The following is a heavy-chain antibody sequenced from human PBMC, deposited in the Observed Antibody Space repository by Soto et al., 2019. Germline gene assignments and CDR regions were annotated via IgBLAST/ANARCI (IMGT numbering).Heavy chain of an antibody. CDR3: ARSTYYDFWSGYSPFDP. D-gene: IGHD3-3*01. J-gene: IGHJ5*02. CDR2: MNPNSGNT. Sequence: QVQLVQSGAEVKKPGASVKVSCKASGYTFTSYDIKWVRQATGQGLEWMGWMNPNSGNTGYAQKFQGRVTMTRNTSISTAYMELSSLRSEDTAVYYCARSTYYDFWSGYSPFDPWGQGTLVTVSS. CDR1: GYTFTSYD. V-gene: IGHV1-8*01.